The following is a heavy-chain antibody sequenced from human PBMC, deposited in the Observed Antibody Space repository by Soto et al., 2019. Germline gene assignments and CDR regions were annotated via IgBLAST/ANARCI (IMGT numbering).Heavy chain of an antibody. J-gene: IGHJ2*01. D-gene: IGHD1-26*01. CDR3: ARGGSLNWYFDL. Sequence: EVQLVESGGGLVQPGGSLRLSCAASGFTFSSYWMHWVRQAPGKGLVWVARINSDGSSTSYADSVKGRFTNSRDNAKNTLYQQMNSLRAEDTAVYYCARGGSLNWYFDLWGRGTLVTVSS. CDR2: INSDGSST. CDR1: GFTFSSYW. V-gene: IGHV3-74*01.